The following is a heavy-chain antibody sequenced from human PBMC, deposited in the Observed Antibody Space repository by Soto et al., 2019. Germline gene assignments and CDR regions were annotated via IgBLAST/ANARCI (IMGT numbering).Heavy chain of an antibody. CDR1: GYTFSTYG. CDR3: ARVKVPAAILGAFDL. CDR2: INPFKGDT. D-gene: IGHD2-2*02. Sequence: ASVKVSCKASGYTFSTYGITWVRQAPGQGLDWMGWINPFKGDTNSAARFQDRVTMTTDTSTGTAHMELRSLRSDDTAVYYCARVKVPAAILGAFDLWGQGTLVTVSS. J-gene: IGHJ3*01. V-gene: IGHV1-18*01.